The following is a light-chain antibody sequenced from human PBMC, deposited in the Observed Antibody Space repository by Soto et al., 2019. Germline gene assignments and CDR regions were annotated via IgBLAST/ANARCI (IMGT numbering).Light chain of an antibody. J-gene: IGLJ2*01. V-gene: IGLV2-14*01. CDR1: TSDVGYYNY. CDR2: EVS. CDR3: NSYTTSTTLL. Sequence: QSVLTQPASVSGSPGQSITISCTGTTSDVGYYNYVSWYQQHPGKAPKLLIYEVSNRPSGISSRFSGSKSGTTASLTISGLQAEDEADYYCNSYTTSTTLLFGGGTQLTVL.